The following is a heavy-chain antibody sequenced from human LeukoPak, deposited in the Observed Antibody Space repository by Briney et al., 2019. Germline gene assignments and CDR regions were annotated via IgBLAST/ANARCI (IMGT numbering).Heavy chain of an antibody. CDR2: ISSSSSDT. V-gene: IGHV3-11*06. D-gene: IGHD3-16*01. CDR1: GFXFSDYY. J-gene: IGHJ4*02. CDR3: ARGHTIMIY. Sequence: GGSLRLSCAASGFXFSDYYITWIRQAPGKGLEWVSYISSSSSDTKYADSVKGRFTISRDNAKNSLYLQMNSLRAEDTAVYYCARGHTIMIYWGQGTLVTVSS.